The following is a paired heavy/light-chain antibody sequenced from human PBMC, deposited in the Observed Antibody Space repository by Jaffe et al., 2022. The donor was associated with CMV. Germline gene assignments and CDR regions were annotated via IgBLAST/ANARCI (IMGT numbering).Light chain of an antibody. J-gene: IGLJ3*02. Sequence: QSALTQPASVSGSPGQSITISCIGTSSDVGRYNYVAWFQQHPGEAPKLIIFDVSSRPSGVSSRFSGSKSGNTASLTISGLQAEDDADYYCSSYTTSSSIVFGGGTKVTVL. CDR1: SSDVGRYNY. CDR3: SSYTTSSSIV. V-gene: IGLV2-14*03. CDR2: DVS.
Heavy chain of an antibody. Sequence: QLQLQESGPGLVKPSETLSLTCIVSGGSISSNTYWGWVRQPPGKGLECLATISYTGTTYYNPSLMARVTISVDTSNNQFFLRLTSVTAADTGVYYCARDYGGHIPGDAFDLWGQGTMVTVSS. CDR1: GGSISSNTY. CDR3: ARDYGGHIPGDAFDL. V-gene: IGHV4-39*02. D-gene: IGHD4-17*01. J-gene: IGHJ3*01. CDR2: ISYTGTT.